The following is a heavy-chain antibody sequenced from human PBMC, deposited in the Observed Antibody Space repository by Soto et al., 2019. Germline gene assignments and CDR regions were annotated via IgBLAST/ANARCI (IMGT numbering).Heavy chain of an antibody. CDR2: ISGSGGST. Sequence: GGSLRLSCAASGFTFSSYAMSWVRQAPGKGLEWVSAISGSGGSTYYADSVKGRFTISRDNSKNTLYLQMNSLRAEDTAVYYCANLDCTNGVCYHTRNANWFDPWGQGTLVTVSS. D-gene: IGHD2-8*01. V-gene: IGHV3-23*01. J-gene: IGHJ5*02. CDR3: ANLDCTNGVCYHTRNANWFDP. CDR1: GFTFSSYA.